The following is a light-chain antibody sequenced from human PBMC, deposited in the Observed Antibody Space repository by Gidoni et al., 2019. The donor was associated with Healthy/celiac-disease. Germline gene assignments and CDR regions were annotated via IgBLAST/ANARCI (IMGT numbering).Light chain of an antibody. J-gene: IGKJ4*01. CDR2: DAS. Sequence: EIELTQSPATLSLSPGERATLSCRASQSVSSYLAWYQPKPGQAPRLLIYDASNRATGIPARFSGSGSGTDFTLTISSLEPEDFAVYYCQQRSNTFXGXTKVEIK. CDR3: QQRSNT. CDR1: QSVSSY. V-gene: IGKV3-11*01.